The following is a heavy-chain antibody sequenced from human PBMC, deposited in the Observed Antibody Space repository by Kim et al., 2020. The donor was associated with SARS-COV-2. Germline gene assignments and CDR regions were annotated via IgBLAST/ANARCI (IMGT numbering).Heavy chain of an antibody. J-gene: IGHJ6*03. D-gene: IGHD3-16*02. V-gene: IGHV4-34*01. CDR3: ARGQASDRSMDV. Sequence: NDNPPLKSRVTISVDTSKNQFSLKLSSVTAADTAVYYCARGQASDRSMDVWGKGTTVTVSS.